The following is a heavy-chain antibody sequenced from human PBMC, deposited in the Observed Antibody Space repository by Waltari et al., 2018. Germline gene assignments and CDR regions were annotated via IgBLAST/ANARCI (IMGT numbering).Heavy chain of an antibody. D-gene: IGHD6-19*01. J-gene: IGHJ4*02. CDR2: ISGSGGST. CDR3: AKATGGGYSSGWYINY. CDR1: GFTFSSYA. V-gene: IGHV3-23*04. Sequence: EVQLVESGGGLVQPGGSLRLSCAASGFTFSSYAMSWVRQAPGKGLEWVSAISGSGGSTYYADSVKGRFTISRDNSKNTLYLQMNSLRAEDTAVYYCAKATGGGYSSGWYINYWGQGTLVTVSS.